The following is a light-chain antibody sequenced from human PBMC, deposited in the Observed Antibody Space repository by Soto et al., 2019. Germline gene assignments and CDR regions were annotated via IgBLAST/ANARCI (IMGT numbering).Light chain of an antibody. J-gene: IGLJ2*01. CDR2: EVS. CDR1: NSDVGGYNY. V-gene: IGLV2-14*01. Sequence: QSVLTQPASVSGSPGQSITISCTGTNSDVGGYNYVSWYQQYPGKAPKLMIFEVSHRPSGVSNRFSGSKSGNTASLTISGLQAEDEADYYCSSYTSTSTLVFGGGTKLTVL. CDR3: SSYTSTSTLV.